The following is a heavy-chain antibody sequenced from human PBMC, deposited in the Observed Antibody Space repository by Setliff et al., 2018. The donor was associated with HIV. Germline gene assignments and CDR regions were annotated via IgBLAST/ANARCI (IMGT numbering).Heavy chain of an antibody. Sequence: SETLSLTCTVSGGSISSGSYYWSWIRQPAGKGLEWIGHIYTSGRTNYNPSLKSRVTISVDTSKNQFSLKLSSVTAADTAVYYCAGDEQLVRGSHYYYYMDVWGKGTTVTVSS. CDR3: AGDEQLVRGSHYYYYMDV. CDR2: IYTSGRT. D-gene: IGHD6-6*01. V-gene: IGHV4-61*09. CDR1: GGSISSGSYY. J-gene: IGHJ6*03.